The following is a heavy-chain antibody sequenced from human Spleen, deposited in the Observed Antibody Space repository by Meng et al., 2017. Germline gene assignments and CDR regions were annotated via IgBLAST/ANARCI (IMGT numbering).Heavy chain of an antibody. J-gene: IGHJ4*02. CDR3: ARGTVPGTRSYFDY. CDR1: GGTFSSYT. CDR2: IIPALGIA. D-gene: IGHD1-7*01. V-gene: IGHV1-69*02. Sequence: QLVSSGLEVNRPVFQVKVPCKASGGTFSSYTINWVRQAPRQGLEWVGRIIPALGIANYAQKFQGRVTISADEVTRTAYMEVSSLRSEYTAVYYCARGTVPGTRSYFDYWGQGTLVTVSS.